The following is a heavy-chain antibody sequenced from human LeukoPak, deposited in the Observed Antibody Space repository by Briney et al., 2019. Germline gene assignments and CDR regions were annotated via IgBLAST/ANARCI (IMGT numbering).Heavy chain of an antibody. D-gene: IGHD6-19*01. Sequence: PGGTLRILCAASGFTFSNYNMNWVRQAPGKGLEWVSSISTSSNYIYYADSVKGRFTISRDNAKNSLYLHMNSLRAEDTARYYCARGEDSRGWRRSAFDIWSKGKSVTVSS. CDR1: GFTFSNYN. V-gene: IGHV3-21*01. CDR2: ISTSSNYI. CDR3: ARGEDSRGWRRSAFDI. J-gene: IGHJ3*02.